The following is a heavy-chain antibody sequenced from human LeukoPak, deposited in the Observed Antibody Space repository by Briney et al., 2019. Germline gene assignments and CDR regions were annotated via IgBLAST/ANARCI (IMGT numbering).Heavy chain of an antibody. V-gene: IGHV3-23*01. CDR2: ISGSGVST. CDR1: GFTFSSYA. CDR3: AKVINWNYFDY. D-gene: IGHD1-20*01. Sequence: GGSLRLSCAASGFTFSSYAMSWVRQAPGKGLEWVSAISGSGVSTYYADSVKGRLTISRDNSKNTLYLQMNSLRAEDTAVYYCAKVINWNYFDYWGQGTLVTVSS. J-gene: IGHJ4*02.